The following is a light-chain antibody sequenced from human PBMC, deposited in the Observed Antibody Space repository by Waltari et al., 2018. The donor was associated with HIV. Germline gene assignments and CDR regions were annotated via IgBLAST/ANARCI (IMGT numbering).Light chain of an antibody. Sequence: QSVLTQPPSVSAAPGQKVTISCSGISPNIGTNSVSWYQHLPRTAPKLFISGNNNRPSGIPDRFSGSKSGTSATLGITGLQTGDEGDYYCATWDSSLSSWVFGGGTKLTVL. J-gene: IGLJ3*02. CDR2: GNN. CDR3: ATWDSSLSSWV. CDR1: SPNIGTNS. V-gene: IGLV1-51*01.